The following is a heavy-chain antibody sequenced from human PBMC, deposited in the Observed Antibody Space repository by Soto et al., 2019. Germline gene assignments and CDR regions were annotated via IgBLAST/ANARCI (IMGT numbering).Heavy chain of an antibody. D-gene: IGHD4-17*01. V-gene: IGHV3-23*01. CDR2: VSYSGGGT. J-gene: IGHJ6*02. CDR3: VKDKGSTVSPSDYYYNGMDV. Sequence: GGSLRLSCVASGSTFSSYAMHWVRQAPGKGLEWVSGVSYSGGGTYHADSVKGRLTISRHNSKNTLYLQMGSLRAEDTAVYYCVKDKGSTVSPSDYYYNGMDVWGQGTTVTVSS. CDR1: GSTFSSYA.